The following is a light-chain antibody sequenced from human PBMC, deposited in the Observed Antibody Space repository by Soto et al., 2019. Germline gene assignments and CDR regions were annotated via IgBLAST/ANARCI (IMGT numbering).Light chain of an antibody. Sequence: DIPMTQSPSSLSASVGDRVTITCQASQDISSYLNWYQQKPGKAPKLLIYDASNLETGVPSRFSGSGSGTDFTFTISSLQPEDIATYYCQQYDNLLSITFGQGTRLEIK. V-gene: IGKV1-33*01. J-gene: IGKJ5*01. CDR3: QQYDNLLSIT. CDR2: DAS. CDR1: QDISSY.